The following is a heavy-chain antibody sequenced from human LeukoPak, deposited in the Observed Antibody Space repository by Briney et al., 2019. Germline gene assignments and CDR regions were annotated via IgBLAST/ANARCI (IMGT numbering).Heavy chain of an antibody. D-gene: IGHD3-16*01. Sequence: GESLKISCKGSGYSFSTYWISWVRQMPGKGLEWMGMLYPGDSDTRYSPSFQGQVTMSADKSINTAYLQWSSLKASDTAMYYCARHAPVGLTIGGIIDSWGQGTLVTVST. J-gene: IGHJ4*02. CDR1: GYSFSTYW. V-gene: IGHV5-51*01. CDR3: ARHAPVGLTIGGIIDS. CDR2: LYPGDSDT.